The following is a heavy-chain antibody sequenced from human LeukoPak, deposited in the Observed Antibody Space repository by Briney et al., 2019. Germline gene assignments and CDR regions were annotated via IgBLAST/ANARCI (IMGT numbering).Heavy chain of an antibody. D-gene: IGHD3-10*01. V-gene: IGHV1-8*03. CDR3: AKDYGSGREADGFDI. Sequence: VASMKVSCKASGYTFTRYDINWVRQATGQGLGWMGWMNPNSGNTGYAQKFQGRVTITRNTSISTVYMELSSLRSEDTAVYYCAKDYGSGREADGFDIWGQGTMVTVSS. CDR2: MNPNSGNT. CDR1: GYTFTRYD. J-gene: IGHJ3*02.